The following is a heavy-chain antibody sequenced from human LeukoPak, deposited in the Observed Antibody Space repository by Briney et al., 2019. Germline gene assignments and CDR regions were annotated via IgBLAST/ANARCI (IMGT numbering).Heavy chain of an antibody. CDR3: ARFEARYYFDY. V-gene: IGHV4-59*01. CDR1: GGSISSYY. Sequence: LETLSLTCTVSGGSISSYYWSWIRQPQGKGLEWIGYIYNSGSTYNPSLKSRVTISVDTSKNQFSLKLSSVTAADTAVYYCARFEARYYFDYGGQGTLFTVSS. CDR2: IYNSGST. D-gene: IGHD3-9*01. J-gene: IGHJ4*02.